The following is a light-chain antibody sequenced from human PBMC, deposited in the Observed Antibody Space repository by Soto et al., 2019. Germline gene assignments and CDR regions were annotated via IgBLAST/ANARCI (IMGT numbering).Light chain of an antibody. V-gene: IGKV3-15*01. J-gene: IGKJ3*01. CDR2: GAS. Sequence: ETVMTQSPATLSVSPGERVTLSCRASQSVSSSLAWYQQKPGQAPRLLIYGASTRATGIPARFSGSGSGTEFTLTISSLQSEDFAVYYCQQYNNWPPFTFGPGTKVDIK. CDR3: QQYNNWPPFT. CDR1: QSVSSS.